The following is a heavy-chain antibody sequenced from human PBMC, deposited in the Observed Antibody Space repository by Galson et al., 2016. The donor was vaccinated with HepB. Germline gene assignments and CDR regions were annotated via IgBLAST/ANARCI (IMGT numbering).Heavy chain of an antibody. Sequence: QSGAEVKKPGESLRISCKGSGFSFTTYWISWVRQMPGKGLEWMGRIDPSDSYTNYSPSFQGHVTISADKSISTAYLQCSSLKASDTAMFYCARLAGGYFDHWGRGTLVTVSA. V-gene: IGHV5-10-1*01. CDR3: ARLAGGYFDH. CDR2: IDPSDSYT. J-gene: IGHJ2*01. CDR1: GFSFTTYW. D-gene: IGHD3-10*01.